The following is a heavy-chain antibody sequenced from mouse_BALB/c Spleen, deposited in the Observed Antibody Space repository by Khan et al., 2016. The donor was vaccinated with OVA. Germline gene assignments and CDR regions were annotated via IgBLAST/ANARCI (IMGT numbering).Heavy chain of an antibody. CDR1: GYIFTSYW. CDR2: IYPGTDNS. D-gene: IGHD3-2*02. Sequence: QVQLKQSGAELVRPGASVKLSCKTSGYIFTSYWIHWVKQRSGQGLEWSARIYPGTDNSYYNEKFKDKATLTADKSSSTAYMQLSSLKSEDSDVYCCAREEALFHFDHWGQGTTLTVSS. V-gene: IGHV1-76*01. J-gene: IGHJ2*01. CDR3: AREEALFHFDH.